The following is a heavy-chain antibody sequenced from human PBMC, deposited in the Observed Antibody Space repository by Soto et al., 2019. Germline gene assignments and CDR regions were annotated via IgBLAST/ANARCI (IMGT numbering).Heavy chain of an antibody. Sequence: DVQLVESGGGLIQPGESLRLSCAAFGLTISGKKYVAWVRQAPGKGLEWVSALYDVDGSFYADSVTGRFTTSSDSSKTTVYPQMHDLRPDDTAVYYCATWHEREHAFDVWGQGTTVTISS. V-gene: IGHV3-53*01. CDR3: ATWHEREHAFDV. D-gene: IGHD1-1*01. J-gene: IGHJ3*01. CDR1: GLTISGKKY. CDR2: LYDVDGS.